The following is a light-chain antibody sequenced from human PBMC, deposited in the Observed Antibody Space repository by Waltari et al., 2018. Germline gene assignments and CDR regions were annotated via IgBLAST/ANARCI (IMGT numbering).Light chain of an antibody. Sequence: QSALTQPRSVSGSPGQSVTISCTGTSSDVGTYDRVAWYQQSPGKAPKLMIYDVSKRPSGVPSRFSCSKSGNTASLTISGLQAEDEADYYCCSYAGAYTYVFGTGTKVTVL. V-gene: IGLV2-11*01. J-gene: IGLJ1*01. CDR3: CSYAGAYTYV. CDR2: DVS. CDR1: SSDVGTYDR.